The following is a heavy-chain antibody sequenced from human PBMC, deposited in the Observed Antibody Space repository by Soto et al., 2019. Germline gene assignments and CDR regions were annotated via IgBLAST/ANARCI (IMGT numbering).Heavy chain of an antibody. CDR1: GFTFSSYG. CDR2: IWYDGSNK. J-gene: IGHJ4*02. Sequence: PGGSLRLSCAASGFTFSSYGMHWVRQAPGKGLEWVAVIWYDGSNKYYADSVKGRFTISRDNSKNTLYLQMNSLRAEDTAVYYCARDHGDYYDSSGYLSYWGQGTLVTVSS. D-gene: IGHD3-22*01. V-gene: IGHV3-33*01. CDR3: ARDHGDYYDSSGYLSY.